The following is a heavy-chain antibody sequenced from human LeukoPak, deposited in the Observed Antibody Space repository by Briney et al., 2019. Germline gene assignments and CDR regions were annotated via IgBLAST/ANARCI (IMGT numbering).Heavy chain of an antibody. CDR2: IWYDGSKK. J-gene: IGHJ4*02. CDR3: ARGDLMGATDC. V-gene: IGHV3-33*01. CDR1: GFTFSSYG. D-gene: IGHD1-26*01. Sequence: PGGSLRLSCAASGFTFSSYGMHWVRQAPGKGLEWVAVIWYDGSKKYFADSVKGRFTISRDNSKNTLYLQMNSLRAEDTAVYYCARGDLMGATDCWGQGTLVTVSS.